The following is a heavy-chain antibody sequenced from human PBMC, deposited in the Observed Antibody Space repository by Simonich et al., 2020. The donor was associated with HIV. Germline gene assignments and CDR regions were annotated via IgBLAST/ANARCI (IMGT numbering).Heavy chain of an antibody. CDR2: ISYDGSNK. CDR3: ASGGSISSVWADDY. Sequence: QVQLVESGGGVVQPGRSLRLSCAASGFTFSSYAMHWVRQATGKGLEWVAVISYDGSNKYYADSVKGRFTISRDNSKNTLYLQMTSLRAEDTAVYYCASGGSISSVWADDYWGQGTLVTVSS. V-gene: IGHV3-30*07. J-gene: IGHJ4*02. CDR1: GFTFSSYA. D-gene: IGHD3-16*01.